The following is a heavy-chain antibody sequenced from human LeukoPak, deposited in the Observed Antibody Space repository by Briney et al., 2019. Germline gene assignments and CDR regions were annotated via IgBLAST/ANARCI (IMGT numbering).Heavy chain of an antibody. Sequence: PGGSLRLSCAASGFTFSSYSMNCVRQAPGEGLEWVSSISSSSSYVYYADSVEARFTISRENAKNSLYLQMNSQRAEDTAVYYCARATENYDSSGHVTWYFDYWGQGTLVTVSS. CDR2: ISSSSSYV. D-gene: IGHD3-22*01. J-gene: IGHJ4*02. CDR1: GFTFSSYS. CDR3: ARATENYDSSGHVTWYFDY. V-gene: IGHV3-21*01.